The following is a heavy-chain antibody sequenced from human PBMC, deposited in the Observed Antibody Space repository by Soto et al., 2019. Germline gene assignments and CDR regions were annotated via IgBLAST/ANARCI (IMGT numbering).Heavy chain of an antibody. D-gene: IGHD3-10*01. J-gene: IGHJ4*02. CDR3: ARGQGGVTMVRGVIITRDVGFDY. CDR2: IIPIFGTA. CDR1: GGTFSSYA. V-gene: IGHV1-69*01. Sequence: QVQLVQSGAEVKKPGSSVKVSCKASGGTFSSYAISWVRQAPGQGLEWMGGIIPIFGTANYAQKFQGRVTITADESTSTAYMELSSLRSEDTAVYYCARGQGGVTMVRGVIITRDVGFDYWGQGTLVTVSS.